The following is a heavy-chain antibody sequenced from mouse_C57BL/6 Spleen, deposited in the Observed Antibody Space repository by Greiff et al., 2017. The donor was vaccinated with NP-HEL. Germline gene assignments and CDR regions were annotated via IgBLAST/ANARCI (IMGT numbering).Heavy chain of an antibody. V-gene: IGHV1-64*01. CDR2: IHPNSGST. D-gene: IGHD1-1*01. CDR1: AYPFPGYW. CDR3: ADYYGSSYYAMDY. Sequence: VQLQQPGAELVKPGASLSLSCKASAYPFPGYWLPWVNRRPGQGLEWIGMIHPNSGSTNYNEKFKSKATLTVDKSSSTAYMQLSSLTSEDSAVYYCADYYGSSYYAMDYWGQGTSVTVSS. J-gene: IGHJ4*01.